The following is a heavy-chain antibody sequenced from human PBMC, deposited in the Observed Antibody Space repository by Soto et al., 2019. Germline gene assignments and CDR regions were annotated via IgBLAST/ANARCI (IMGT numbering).Heavy chain of an antibody. D-gene: IGHD2-21*02. CDR3: ARWGPYCGGDCYSSGEYYYYGMDV. Sequence: VGSLRLSCAASGFTFSSYSMNWVRQAPGKGLEWVSYISSSSSTIYYADSVKGRFTISRDNAKNSLYLQMNSLRAEDTAVYYCARWGPYCGGDCYSSGEYYYYGMDVWGQGTTVTVS. CDR1: GFTFSSYS. J-gene: IGHJ6*02. V-gene: IGHV3-48*01. CDR2: ISSSSSTI.